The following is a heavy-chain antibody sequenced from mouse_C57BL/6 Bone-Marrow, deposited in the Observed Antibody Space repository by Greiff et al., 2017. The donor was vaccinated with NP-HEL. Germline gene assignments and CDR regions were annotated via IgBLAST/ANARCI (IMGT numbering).Heavy chain of an antibody. J-gene: IGHJ4*01. CDR2: IYPGDGDT. Sequence: QVHVKQSGAELVKPGASVKISCKASGYAFSSYWMNWVKQRPGKGLEWIGQIYPGDGDTNYNGKFKGKATLTADKSSSTAYMQLSSLTSEDSAVYFCARMGTPRAMDYWGQGTSVTVSS. CDR1: GYAFSSYW. D-gene: IGHD3-3*01. CDR3: ARMGTPRAMDY. V-gene: IGHV1-80*01.